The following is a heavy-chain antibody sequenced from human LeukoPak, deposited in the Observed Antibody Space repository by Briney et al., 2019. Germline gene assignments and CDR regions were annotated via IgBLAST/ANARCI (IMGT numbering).Heavy chain of an antibody. CDR2: IYYSGST. D-gene: IGHD3-9*01. Sequence: SETLSLTCTVSGGSISSGGYYWSWIRQHPGKGLEWIGYIYYSGSTYYNPSLKSRVTISVDTSKNQFSLKLSSVTAADTAVYYRARYLPGDILTGYYQIGWFDPWGQGTLVTVSS. CDR3: ARYLPGDILTGYYQIGWFDP. J-gene: IGHJ5*02. V-gene: IGHV4-31*03. CDR1: GGSISSGGYY.